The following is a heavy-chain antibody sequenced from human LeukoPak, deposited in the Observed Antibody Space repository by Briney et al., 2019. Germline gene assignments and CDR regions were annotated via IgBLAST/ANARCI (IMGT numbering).Heavy chain of an antibody. CDR2: IYTSGST. J-gene: IGHJ6*03. V-gene: IGHV4-4*07. D-gene: IGHD3-3*01. Sequence: QSSETLSLTCTVSGGSISSYYWSWIRQPAGKGLEWIGRIYTSGSTNYNPSLKSRVTMSVDTSKNQFSLKLSSVTAADTAVYYCARVFGHGRDYYYYQMDVWGKGTTVTVSS. CDR3: ARVFGHGRDYYYYQMDV. CDR1: GGSISSYY.